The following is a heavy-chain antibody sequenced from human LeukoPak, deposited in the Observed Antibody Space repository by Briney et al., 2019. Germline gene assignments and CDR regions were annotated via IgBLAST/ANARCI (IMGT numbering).Heavy chain of an antibody. D-gene: IGHD6-13*01. V-gene: IGHV4-34*01. CDR1: GGSFSGYY. CDR2: INHSGST. CDR3: ARRAYSSSWYVGRGYFDY. J-gene: IGHJ4*02. Sequence: PSETLSLTCAVYGGSFSGYYWSWIRQPPGKGLEWIGEINHSGSTNYNPSLKSRVTISVDTSKNHFSLKLSSVTAADTAVYYCARRAYSSSWYVGRGYFDYWGQGTLVTVSS.